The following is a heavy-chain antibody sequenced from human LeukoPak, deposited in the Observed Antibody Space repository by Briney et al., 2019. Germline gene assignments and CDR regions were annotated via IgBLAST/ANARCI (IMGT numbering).Heavy chain of an antibody. D-gene: IGHD2-8*01. CDR3: AKGVGYGGMDV. CDR1: GFTFSGYG. V-gene: IGHV3-30*18. J-gene: IGHJ6*02. Sequence: AGGSLRLSCAASGFTFSGYGMHWVRQAPAKGLEWVAVISYDGHNEYYADSVKGRFTISRDNSKNTVYVQMNSLRAEDTAVYYCAKGVGYGGMDVWGQGTTVTVS. CDR2: ISYDGHNE.